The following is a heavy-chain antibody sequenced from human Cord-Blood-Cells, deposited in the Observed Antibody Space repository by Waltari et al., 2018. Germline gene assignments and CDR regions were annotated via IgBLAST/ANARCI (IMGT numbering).Heavy chain of an antibody. CDR1: GFPFIRYA. V-gene: IGHV3-30-3*01. D-gene: IGHD6-13*01. CDR3: AREMAAGPIDY. J-gene: IGHJ4*02. Sequence: QVQLVESGGGVVQPGRSLRLSCAASGFPFIRYAMPWVRQAPGKGLEWVAVISYDGSNKYYADSVKGRFTISRDNSKNTLYLQMNSLRAEDTAVYYCAREMAAGPIDYWGQGTLVTVSS. CDR2: ISYDGSNK.